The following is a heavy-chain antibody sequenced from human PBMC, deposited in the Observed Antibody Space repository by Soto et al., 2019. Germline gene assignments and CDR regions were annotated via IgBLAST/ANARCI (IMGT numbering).Heavy chain of an antibody. D-gene: IGHD2-2*02. CDR1: GGSISSYY. CDR2: IYYSGST. Sequence: SETLSLTCTVSGGSISSYYWSWIRQPPGKGLEWIGYIYYSGSTNYNPSLKSRVTISVDTSKNQFSLKLSSATAADTAVYYCARHWQDIVVVPAAIGWFDPWGQGTLVTVSS. CDR3: ARHWQDIVVVPAAIGWFDP. J-gene: IGHJ5*02. V-gene: IGHV4-59*08.